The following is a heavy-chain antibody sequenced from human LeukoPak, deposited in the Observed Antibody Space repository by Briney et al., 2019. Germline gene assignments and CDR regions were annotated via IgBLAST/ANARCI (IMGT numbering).Heavy chain of an antibody. D-gene: IGHD6-13*01. J-gene: IGHJ4*02. CDR2: IIPIFGTA. V-gene: IGHV1-69*13. CDR1: GGTFSSYA. CDR3: AGRYSSSWYLSDY. Sequence: ASVKVSCKASGGTFSSYAISWVRQAPGQGLEWMGGIIPIFGTANYAQKFQGRVTITADESTSTAYMELSSLRSEDTAVYYCAGRYSSSWYLSDYWGQGTLVTVSS.